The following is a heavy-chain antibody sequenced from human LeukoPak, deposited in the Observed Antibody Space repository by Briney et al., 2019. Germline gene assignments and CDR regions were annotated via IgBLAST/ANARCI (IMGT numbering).Heavy chain of an antibody. CDR3: ARGKWNYPFDY. D-gene: IGHD1-7*01. CDR2: IYSGGSP. J-gene: IGHJ4*02. Sequence: PGGSLRLSCAAFGFTFNSNYVSWVRQARGEGLEGVSVIYSGGSPYYADSVKGRFTISRDNSQNTLYLQMNSLRAGDTAVYYCARGKWNYPFDYWGQGTLVTVSS. CDR1: GFTFNSNY. V-gene: IGHV3-53*01.